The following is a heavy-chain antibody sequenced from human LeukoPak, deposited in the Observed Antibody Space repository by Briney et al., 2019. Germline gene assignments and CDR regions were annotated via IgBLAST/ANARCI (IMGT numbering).Heavy chain of an antibody. Sequence: ASVKVSCKASGYTFTSYGISWVRQAPGQGLEWMGWMNPNSGNTGYAQKFQGRVTMTRNTSISTAYMKLSSLRSEDTAVYYCARGIHSNIDPWGQGTLVTVSP. CDR1: GYTFTSYG. V-gene: IGHV1-8*02. J-gene: IGHJ5*02. CDR3: ARGIHSNIDP. CDR2: MNPNSGNT. D-gene: IGHD1/OR15-1a*01.